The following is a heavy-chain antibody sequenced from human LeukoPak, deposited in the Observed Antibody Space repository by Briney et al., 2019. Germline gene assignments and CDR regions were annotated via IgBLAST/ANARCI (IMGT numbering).Heavy chain of an antibody. CDR1: GYTFTSYG. V-gene: IGHV1-69*05. J-gene: IGHJ4*02. D-gene: IGHD3-22*01. CDR2: IITIFGTG. CDR3: ASSTYYYDSSGYPFDY. Sequence: GASVKVTRKASGYTFTSYGISWVRQAPGQGLEWVGMIITIFGTGNYAEDFQGRVTITTVSSTSTAYMKLSSLRSEDTAVYYCASSTYYYDSSGYPFDYWGQGTLVTVSS.